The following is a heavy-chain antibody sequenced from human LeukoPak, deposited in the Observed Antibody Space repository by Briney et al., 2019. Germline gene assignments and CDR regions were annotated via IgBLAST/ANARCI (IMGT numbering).Heavy chain of an antibody. J-gene: IGHJ4*02. CDR3: ATWVVSPFDY. V-gene: IGHV4-34*01. D-gene: IGHD6-19*01. CDR1: GGSFRGYY. CDR2: INHSGST. Sequence: SETLSLTXAVYGGSFRGYYWSWIRQPPGKGLEWIGEINHSGSTNYNPSLKSRVTISVDTSKNQFSLKLSSVTAADTAVYYCATWVVSPFDYWGQGTLVTVSS.